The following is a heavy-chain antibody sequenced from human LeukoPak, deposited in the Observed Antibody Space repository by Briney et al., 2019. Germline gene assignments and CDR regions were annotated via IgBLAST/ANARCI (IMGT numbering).Heavy chain of an antibody. CDR1: GSSFTNYW. V-gene: IGHV5-51*01. CDR3: ARRGSGTDY. D-gene: IGHD2-15*01. J-gene: IGHJ4*02. CDR2: IYESET. Sequence: GESLKISCKGSGSSFTNYWIGWGRPMPGKGLEWMGIIYESETRYSPSFQGQVTISADKSISTAYLQWNSLSASDSAMYYCARRGSGTDYWGQGTLVTVSS.